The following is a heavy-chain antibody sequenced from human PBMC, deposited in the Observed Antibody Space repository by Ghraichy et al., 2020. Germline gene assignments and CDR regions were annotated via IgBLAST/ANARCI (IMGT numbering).Heavy chain of an antibody. J-gene: IGHJ3*02. D-gene: IGHD3-16*02. CDR3: ARGVITFGGVIVRSGANDAFDI. CDR1: GFTFSSYS. V-gene: IGHV3-21*01. Sequence: GGSLRLSCAASGFTFSSYSMNWVRQAPGKGLEWVSSISSSSSYIYYADSVKGRFTISRDTAKNSLYLQMNSLRDEDTAVYYCARGVITFGGVIVRSGANDAFDIWGQGTMVTVSS. CDR2: ISSSSSYI.